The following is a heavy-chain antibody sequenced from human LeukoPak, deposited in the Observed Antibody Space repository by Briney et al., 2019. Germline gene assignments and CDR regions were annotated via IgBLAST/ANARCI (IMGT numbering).Heavy chain of an antibody. CDR3: ARQLYYDSSGYYYYLDY. Sequence: PSETLSLTCTVSGGSISSSSYYWGWIRQPPGKGLEWIGSIYYSGSTYYNPSLKSRVTISVDTSKNQFSLKLSSVTAADTAVYYCARQLYYDSSGYYYYLDYWGQGTLVTVSS. D-gene: IGHD3-22*01. CDR1: GGSISSSSYY. V-gene: IGHV4-39*01. J-gene: IGHJ4*02. CDR2: IYYSGST.